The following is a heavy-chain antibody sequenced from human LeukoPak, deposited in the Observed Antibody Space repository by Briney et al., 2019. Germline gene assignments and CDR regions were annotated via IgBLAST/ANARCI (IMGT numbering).Heavy chain of an antibody. CDR2: IYHSGST. D-gene: IGHD3-9*01. CDR3: AKGNTQYDILTGYYVRPLDY. J-gene: IGHJ4*02. V-gene: IGHV4-4*02. CDR1: GGSISSSNW. Sequence: SETLSLTCAVSGGSISSSNWWSWVRQPPGKGLEWLGEIYHSGSTNYNPSLKSRVTISVDKSKNQFSLKLSSVTAADAAVYYCAKGNTQYDILTGYYVRPLDYWGQGTLVTVSS.